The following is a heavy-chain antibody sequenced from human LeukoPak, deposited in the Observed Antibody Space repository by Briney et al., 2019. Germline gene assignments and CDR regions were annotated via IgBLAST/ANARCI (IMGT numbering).Heavy chain of an antibody. V-gene: IGHV5-51*01. CDR3: ARAYCGGDCYPFPTDY. Sequence: GESLKISCKGSGYSFTSYWIGWVRQMPGKGLEWMGIIYPGDSDTRYSPSFQGQVTISADKSISTAYLQWSSLKASDTAVYYCARAYCGGDCYPFPTDYWGQGTLVTVSS. CDR2: IYPGDSDT. D-gene: IGHD2-21*02. J-gene: IGHJ4*02. CDR1: GYSFTSYW.